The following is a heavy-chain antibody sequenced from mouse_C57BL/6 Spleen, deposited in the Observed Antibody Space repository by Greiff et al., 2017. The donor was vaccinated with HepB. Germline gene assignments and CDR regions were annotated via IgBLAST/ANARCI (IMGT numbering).Heavy chain of an antibody. J-gene: IGHJ3*01. D-gene: IGHD2-12*01. CDR2: INYDGSST. CDR1: GFTFSDYY. V-gene: IGHV5-16*01. Sequence: EVKLMESEGGLVQPGSSMKLSCTASGFTFSDYYMAWVRQVPEKGLEWVANINYDGSSTYYLDSLKSRFIISRENAKNILYLQMSSLKSEDTATYYCARGDYSDGFAYCGEGTLVTVSA. CDR3: ARGDYSDGFAY.